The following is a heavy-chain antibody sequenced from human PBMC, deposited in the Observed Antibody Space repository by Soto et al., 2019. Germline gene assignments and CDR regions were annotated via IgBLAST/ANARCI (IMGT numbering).Heavy chain of an antibody. V-gene: IGHV4-31*03. Sequence: SETLSLTCTVSGGSISSGGYYWSWIRQHPGKGLEWIGYIYYSGSTYYNPSLKSRVTISVDTSKNQFSPKLSSVTAADTAVYYCASGKRTYDFWSGYFPFFDYWGQGTLVTVSS. CDR3: ASGKRTYDFWSGYFPFFDY. J-gene: IGHJ4*02. D-gene: IGHD3-3*01. CDR2: IYYSGST. CDR1: GGSISSGGYY.